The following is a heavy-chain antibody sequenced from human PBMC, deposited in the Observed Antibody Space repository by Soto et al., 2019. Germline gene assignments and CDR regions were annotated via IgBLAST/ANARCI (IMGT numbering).Heavy chain of an antibody. J-gene: IGHJ6*02. CDR3: TQDSSGYYQSYYYYYGMDV. CDR1: GFTFSGSA. D-gene: IGHD3-22*01. CDR2: IRSKANSYAT. Sequence: EVQLVESGGGLVQPGGSLKLSCAASGFTFSGSAMHWVRQASGKGLEWVGRIRSKANSYATAYAASVKGRFTISRDDSKNTAYLQMNSLKTEDTAVYYCTQDSSGYYQSYYYYYGMDVWGQGTTVTVSS. V-gene: IGHV3-73*02.